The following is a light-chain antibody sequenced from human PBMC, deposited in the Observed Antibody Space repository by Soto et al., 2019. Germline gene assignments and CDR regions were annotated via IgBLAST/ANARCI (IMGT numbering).Light chain of an antibody. CDR2: EVS. Sequence: QSVLTQPPSASGSPGQSVTISCTGTSSDVGGYKYVSWYQQHPGKAPKLLIYEVSNRPSGVPDRFSGSKSGNTASLTVSGLQAADEAHYYCSSYAGSYNWVFGGGTKPPS. CDR1: SSDVGGYKY. V-gene: IGLV2-8*01. J-gene: IGLJ3*02. CDR3: SSYAGSYNWV.